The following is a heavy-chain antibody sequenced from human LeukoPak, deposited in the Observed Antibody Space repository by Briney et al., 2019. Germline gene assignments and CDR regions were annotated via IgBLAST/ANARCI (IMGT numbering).Heavy chain of an antibody. Sequence: PSETLSLTCAVYGGSFSGYYWSWIRQPPGKGLEWIGYIYYSGSTNYNPSLKSRVTISVDTSKNQFSLKLSSVTAADTAVYYCARASRTGLGIGSFDYWGQGTLVTVSS. D-gene: IGHD7-27*01. CDR3: ARASRTGLGIGSFDY. J-gene: IGHJ4*02. CDR1: GGSFSGYY. V-gene: IGHV4-59*08. CDR2: IYYSGST.